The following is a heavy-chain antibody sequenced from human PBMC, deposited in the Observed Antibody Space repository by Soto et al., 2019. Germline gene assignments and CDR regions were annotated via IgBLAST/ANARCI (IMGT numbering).Heavy chain of an antibody. CDR2: ISYDGSNK. CDR3: AKDALVWYNWNQAYYYYYGMDV. CDR1: GFTFNSYG. Sequence: PGGSLRLSCAASGFTFNSYGMHWGRQAPGKGLEWVAVISYDGSNKYYADSVKGRFTISRDNSKNTLYLQMNSLRAEDTAVYYCAKDALVWYNWNQAYYYYYGMDVWGQGTTVTVSS. J-gene: IGHJ6*02. D-gene: IGHD1-20*01. V-gene: IGHV3-30*18.